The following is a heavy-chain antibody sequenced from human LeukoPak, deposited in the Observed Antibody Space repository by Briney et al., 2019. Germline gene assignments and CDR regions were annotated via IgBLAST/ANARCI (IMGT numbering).Heavy chain of an antibody. CDR1: GFSFSTYA. V-gene: IGHV3-74*01. CDR2: INTDGSST. Sequence: PGGSLRLSCAASGFSFSTYAMSWVRQAPGKGLVWVSHINTDGSSTNYADSVKGRFTISRDNAKNTLYLQMNSVRVEDTGVYYCARDLTHCSGGRCHTSPNDCWGQGTQVTVSS. D-gene: IGHD2-15*01. CDR3: ARDLTHCSGGRCHTSPNDC. J-gene: IGHJ4*02.